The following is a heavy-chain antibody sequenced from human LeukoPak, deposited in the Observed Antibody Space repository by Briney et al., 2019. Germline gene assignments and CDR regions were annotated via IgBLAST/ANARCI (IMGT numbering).Heavy chain of an antibody. CDR2: ISSSSTI. V-gene: IGHV3-48*02. CDR3: ARDPPLTFYSGSFAADY. CDR1: GFTFSSYS. J-gene: IGHJ4*02. D-gene: IGHD1-26*01. Sequence: GGSLRLSCAASGFTFSSYSMNWVSQAPGKGLEWVSYISSSSTIYYAESVKGRFTISRDNAKNSLYLQMNSLRDEDTAVYYCARDPPLTFYSGSFAADYWGQGTLVTVSS.